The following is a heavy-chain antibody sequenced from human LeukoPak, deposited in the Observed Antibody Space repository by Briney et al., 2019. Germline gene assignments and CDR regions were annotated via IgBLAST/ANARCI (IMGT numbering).Heavy chain of an antibody. CDR3: AKVSRYCSGGSCYYPPFDY. J-gene: IGHJ4*02. D-gene: IGHD2-15*01. CDR2: ISGSGGST. V-gene: IGHV3-23*01. CDR1: GFTFSSYA. Sequence: GGSLRLSCVASGFTFSSYAMSWVRQAPGKGLEWVSVISGSGGSTYYADSVKGRFTISRDNSKNTLYLQMNSLKAEDTAVYYCAKVSRYCSGGSCYYPPFDYWGQGTLVTVSS.